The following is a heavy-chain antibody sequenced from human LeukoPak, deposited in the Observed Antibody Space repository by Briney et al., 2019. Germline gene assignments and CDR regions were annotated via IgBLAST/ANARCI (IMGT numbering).Heavy chain of an antibody. CDR3: ARGGYDSSGAFDY. CDR2: MNPSGGDT. J-gene: IGHJ4*02. CDR1: GYTFTSYY. V-gene: IGHV1-46*01. Sequence: ASVKVSCKAVGYTFTSYYMHWVRQAPGQGLEWMGIMNPSGGDTDYAQNFQGRVTMTWDTSTSTGYMELSSLRSEDTAVYYCARGGYDSSGAFDYWGQGTLVTVSS. D-gene: IGHD3-22*01.